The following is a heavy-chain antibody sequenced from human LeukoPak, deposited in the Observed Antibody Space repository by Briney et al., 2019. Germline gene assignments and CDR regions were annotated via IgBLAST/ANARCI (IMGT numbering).Heavy chain of an antibody. CDR3: ARSPQRWLQLHPSHFDY. D-gene: IGHD5-24*01. V-gene: IGHV1-69*05. CDR1: GGTFSSYA. Sequence: VASVKVSCKPSGGTFSSYAISWVRQAPEQGLEWMGRIIPIFGTANYAQKFQGRVTITTDESTSTAYMELSSLRSEDTAVYYCARSPQRWLQLHPSHFDYGGQGTLVTVSS. CDR2: IIPIFGTA. J-gene: IGHJ4*02.